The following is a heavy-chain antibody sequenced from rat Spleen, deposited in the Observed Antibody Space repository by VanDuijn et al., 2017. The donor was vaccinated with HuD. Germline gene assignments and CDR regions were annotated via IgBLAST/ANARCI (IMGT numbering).Heavy chain of an antibody. D-gene: IGHD1-1*01. CDR3: TRGGLQPWYFDY. V-gene: IGHV5-31*01. CDR2: ITNTGGST. CDR1: GFTFSTYG. Sequence: EVLLMESGGGLVQPGQSLKLSCSTSGFTFSTYGMHWIRQAPGKGLEWVASITNTGGSTYYPDSVKGRFTISRDNAKSTLYLQMNSLRSEDTATYYCTRGGLQPWYFDYWGQGVMVTVSS. J-gene: IGHJ2*01.